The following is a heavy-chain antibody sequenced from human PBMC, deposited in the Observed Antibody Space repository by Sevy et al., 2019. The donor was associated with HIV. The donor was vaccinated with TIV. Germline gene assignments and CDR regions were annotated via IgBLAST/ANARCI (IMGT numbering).Heavy chain of an antibody. J-gene: IGHJ4*02. D-gene: IGHD3-16*01. CDR1: GGSMSTYY. CDR2: VYYSGST. CDR3: AGGGWGHAFDD. Sequence: SETLSLTCTVSGGSMSTYYWSWIRQPPGKGLEWIGYVYYSGSTNDNPSLNRRVTISVDTSKNQFSLKLSSVTAADTAVSYWAGGGWGHAFDDWVQGTLVTVSS. V-gene: IGHV4-59*01.